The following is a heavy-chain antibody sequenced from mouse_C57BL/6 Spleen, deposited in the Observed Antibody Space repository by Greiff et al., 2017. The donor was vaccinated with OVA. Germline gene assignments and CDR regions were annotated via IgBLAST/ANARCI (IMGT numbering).Heavy chain of an antibody. CDR3: ARGGWLLRDFDY. Sequence: EVQLQESGGGLVKPGGSLKLSCAASGFTFSDYGMHWVRQAPEKGLEWVAYISSGSSTIYYADTVKGRFTISRDNAKNTLFLQMTRLRSEDTAMYYCARGGWLLRDFDYWGQGTTLTVSS. J-gene: IGHJ2*01. D-gene: IGHD2-3*01. V-gene: IGHV5-17*01. CDR1: GFTFSDYG. CDR2: ISSGSSTI.